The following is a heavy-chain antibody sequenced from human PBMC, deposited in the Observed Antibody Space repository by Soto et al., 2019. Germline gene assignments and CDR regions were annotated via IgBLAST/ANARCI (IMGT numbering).Heavy chain of an antibody. Sequence: PSETLSLTCDVSGGPMSNDYWTWIRQRPGKGLEWIGNIYSGSINYSPSLKGRVTISRDTSKTQFYLKLTSVTAANTAVYYCAGEIAAAGTSYYYGMDVWGQGTTVTVSS. CDR2: IYSGSI. V-gene: IGHV4-59*01. D-gene: IGHD6-13*01. CDR1: GGPMSNDY. J-gene: IGHJ6*02. CDR3: AGEIAAAGTSYYYGMDV.